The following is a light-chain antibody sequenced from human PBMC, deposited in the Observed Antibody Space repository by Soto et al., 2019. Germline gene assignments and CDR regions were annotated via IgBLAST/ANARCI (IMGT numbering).Light chain of an antibody. CDR1: SSNIGAPYD. V-gene: IGLV1-40*01. J-gene: IGLJ3*02. CDR2: ANN. CDR3: QSYERSLSGWV. Sequence: QAAVTQPPSASVAPGQRVTISCTGNSSNIGAPYDVHWYQQLPGTAPKVLIYANNNRPSGVPDRFSGSRSGTSASLAITGLQAEDEADYYCQSYERSLSGWVFGGGTK.